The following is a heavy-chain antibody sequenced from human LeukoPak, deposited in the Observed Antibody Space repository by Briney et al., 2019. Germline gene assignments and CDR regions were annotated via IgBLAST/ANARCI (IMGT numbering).Heavy chain of an antibody. D-gene: IGHD2-2*01. CDR3: SVHQYYYYGMDV. CDR1: GFNFSNAW. CDR2: IKSKTDGGTT. J-gene: IGHJ6*02. V-gene: IGHV3-15*01. Sequence: GGSLRLFCAASGFNFSNAWMSWVRQAPGKGLEWVGRIKSKTDGGTTDYAAPVKGRFSISRDDSKNTLYLQMNSLKTEDTAVYYCSVHQYYYYGMDVWGQGTTVTVSS.